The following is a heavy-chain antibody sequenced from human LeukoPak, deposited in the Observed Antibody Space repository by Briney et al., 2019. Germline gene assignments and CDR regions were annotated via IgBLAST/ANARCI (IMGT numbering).Heavy chain of an antibody. CDR3: AKAGSGSYQYYYYMDV. CDR2: IRYDGNNK. J-gene: IGHJ6*03. Sequence: GGSLRLSCAAPGFTFSSYGMHWVRQAPGKGLEWVAFIRYDGNNKYYADSVKGRFTISRDNSKNTLYLQMNSLRAEDTAVYYCAKAGSGSYQYYYYMDVWGKGTTVTISS. V-gene: IGHV3-30*02. CDR1: GFTFSSYG. D-gene: IGHD3-10*01.